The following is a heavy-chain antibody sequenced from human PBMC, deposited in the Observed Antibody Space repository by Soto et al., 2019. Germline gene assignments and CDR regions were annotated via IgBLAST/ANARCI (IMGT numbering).Heavy chain of an antibody. V-gene: IGHV1-69*13. CDR3: ARSSGYDSYYYYGMDV. J-gene: IGHJ6*02. Sequence: VASVKVSCKASGGTFSSYAISWVRQAPGQGLEWMGGIIPIFGTANYAQKFQGRVTITADESTSTAYMELSSLRSEDTAVYYCARSSGYDSYYYYGMDVWGQGTTVTVSS. CDR1: GGTFSSYA. D-gene: IGHD5-12*01. CDR2: IIPIFGTA.